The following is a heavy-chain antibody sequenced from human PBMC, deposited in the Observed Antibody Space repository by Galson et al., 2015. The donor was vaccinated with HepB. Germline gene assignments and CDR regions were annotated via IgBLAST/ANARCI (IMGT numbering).Heavy chain of an antibody. CDR1: GYTFTSYG. J-gene: IGHJ3*02. CDR2: ISAYNGNT. D-gene: IGHD3-22*01. V-gene: IGHV1-18*01. Sequence: SVKVSCKASGYTFTSYGISRVRQAPGQGLEWMGWISAYNGNTNYAQKLQGRVTMTTDTSTSTAYMELRSLRSDDTAVYYCARAGYYYDSSGSPRGAFDIWGQGTMVTVSS. CDR3: ARAGYYYDSSGSPRGAFDI.